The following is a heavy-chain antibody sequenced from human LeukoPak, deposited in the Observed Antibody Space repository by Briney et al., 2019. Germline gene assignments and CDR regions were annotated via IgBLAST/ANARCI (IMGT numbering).Heavy chain of an antibody. CDR3: AREKKTEWTTGAFDM. CDR2: ISSSSTYI. D-gene: IGHD3-3*01. V-gene: IGHV3-21*01. J-gene: IGHJ3*02. Sequence: PGGSLRLSCAASGFIFSSYSMNWVRQAPGKGLEWVSSISSSSTYIYYADSVKGRFTISRDNAKNSLYLQMNSLRAEDTAVYYCAREKKTEWTTGAFDMWGQGTMVIVSS. CDR1: GFIFSSYS.